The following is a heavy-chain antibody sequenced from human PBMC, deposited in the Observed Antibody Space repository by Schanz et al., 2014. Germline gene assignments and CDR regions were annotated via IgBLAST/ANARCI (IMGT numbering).Heavy chain of an antibody. CDR2: ISVYTGNT. V-gene: IGHV1-18*01. CDR3: ARAAGRDFWSGYYARFDY. D-gene: IGHD3-3*01. J-gene: IGHJ4*02. CDR1: GYTFTTYA. Sequence: QVQLVQSGAEVKKPGASVRVSCKASGYTFTTYAMSWVRQAPGQGLEWVGWISVYTGNTKYGQKVQGRVTMTAGTPTSTAYMELRSLRSDAPALNYGARAAGRDFWSGYYARFDYWGQGTLVTVSA.